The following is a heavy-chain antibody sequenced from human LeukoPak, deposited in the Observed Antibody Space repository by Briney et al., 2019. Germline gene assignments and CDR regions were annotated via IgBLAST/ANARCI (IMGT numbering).Heavy chain of an antibody. J-gene: IGHJ6*03. V-gene: IGHV4-30-4*08. CDR3: ARISRYYYYMDV. CDR2: IYYSGST. CDR1: GGSISSGDYY. Sequence: SGTLSLTCTVSGGSISSGDYYWSWIRQPPGKGLEWIGYIYYSGSTYYNPSLKSRVTISVDTSKNQFSLKLSSVTAADTAVYYCARISRYYYYMDVWGKGTTVTVSS.